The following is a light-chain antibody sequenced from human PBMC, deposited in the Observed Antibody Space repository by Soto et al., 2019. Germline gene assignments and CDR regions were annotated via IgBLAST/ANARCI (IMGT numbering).Light chain of an antibody. CDR2: DAS. CDR1: QSVRSW. Sequence: DIQMTQSPSTLSASVGERVTITCRASQSVRSWLAWYQHKPGRAPKFLIYDASSLESGVPSRFSGSGSGTEFTLTISSLQPDDFATYYCQHYNSYSEAFGQGTKVDI. J-gene: IGKJ1*01. CDR3: QHYNSYSEA. V-gene: IGKV1-5*01.